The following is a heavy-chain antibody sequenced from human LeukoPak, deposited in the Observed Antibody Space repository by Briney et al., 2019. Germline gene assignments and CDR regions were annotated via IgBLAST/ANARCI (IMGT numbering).Heavy chain of an antibody. CDR1: GYSFTTYG. Sequence: ASVKVSCKASGYSFTTYGMNWVRQAPGQGPEWMGWINTNTGNPTYAQGFTGRFVFSLDTSVSTAYLQISSLKAEDTAVYYCARPNFDRTGHGFDIWGQGTMVTVSS. CDR3: ARPNFDRTGHGFDI. V-gene: IGHV7-4-1*02. J-gene: IGHJ3*02. D-gene: IGHD3-9*01. CDR2: INTNTGNP.